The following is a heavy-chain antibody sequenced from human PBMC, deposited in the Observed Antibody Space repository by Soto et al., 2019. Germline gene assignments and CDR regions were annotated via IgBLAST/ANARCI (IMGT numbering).Heavy chain of an antibody. CDR3: AKDRGYPRDYFHY. CDR2: ISPNGQGI. J-gene: IGHJ4*02. Sequence: EVQLLESGGGLVQPGGSLRLSCAASGFTLNNYGMSWVRQAPGKGLEWVSAISPNGQGIYYADSVKGRFIISKVNSKNTVFLHMDSLTADDTAVYYCAKDRGYPRDYFHYWGQGTLVTVSS. D-gene: IGHD6-13*01. CDR1: GFTLNNYG. V-gene: IGHV3-23*01.